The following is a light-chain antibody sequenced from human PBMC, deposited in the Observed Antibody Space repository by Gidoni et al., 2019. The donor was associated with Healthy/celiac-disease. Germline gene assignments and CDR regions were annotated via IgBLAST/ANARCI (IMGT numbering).Light chain of an antibody. CDR2: KAS. CDR1: QSISSW. V-gene: IGKV1-5*03. Sequence: DIQMTHSPSTLSASVGDRVTITCRASQSISSWLDWYQQKPGKAPKLLIDKASSLESGVTSRFSGSGSGTEFTITSSSLQHDEFANYYCQQYNRRTGTFGQGTKVEIK. J-gene: IGKJ1*01. CDR3: QQYNRRTGT.